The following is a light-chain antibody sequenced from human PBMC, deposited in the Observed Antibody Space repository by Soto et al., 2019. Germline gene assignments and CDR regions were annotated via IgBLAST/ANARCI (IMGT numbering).Light chain of an antibody. J-gene: IGLJ2*01. V-gene: IGLV1-47*01. CDR2: RNN. CDR3: AAWDDSLSGPV. CDR1: SSNIGSNY. Sequence: QAVVTQPPSASGTPGQRVTISCSGSSSNIGSNYVYWYQQLPGTAPKLLIYRNNQRPSGVPDRFSGSKSCTSASLAISGLRSEDEADYYCAAWDDSLSGPVFGGGTKLTVL.